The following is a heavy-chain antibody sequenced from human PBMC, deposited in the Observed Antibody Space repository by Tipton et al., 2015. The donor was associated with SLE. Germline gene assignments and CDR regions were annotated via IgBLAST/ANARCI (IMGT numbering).Heavy chain of an antibody. CDR3: ARDSPVGVVPASLSLDH. D-gene: IGHD2-2*01. CDR2: ISANSI. Sequence: QSGPEVKEPGASVKVSCKASGYTFINYGISWVRQAPGQGLEWIGWISANSIKYAQKFQGRVSMTTDTSTNTAYMDLRSLRSDDTAFYYCARDSPVGVVPASLSLDHWGQGTRLTVSS. CDR1: GYTFINYG. V-gene: IGHV1-18*01. J-gene: IGHJ4*02.